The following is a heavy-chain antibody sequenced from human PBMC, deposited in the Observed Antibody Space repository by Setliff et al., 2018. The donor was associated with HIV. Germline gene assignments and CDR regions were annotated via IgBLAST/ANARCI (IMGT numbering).Heavy chain of an antibody. D-gene: IGHD2-15*01. V-gene: IGHV3-30*04. CDR1: GFTFSIYA. CDR2: ISYDGSDK. J-gene: IGHJ5*01. Sequence: GSLRLSCAASGFTFSIYAIHWVRQAPGKGLEWVAVISYDGSDKYYADSVKGRFTISRDNSKNTLNLQMNTLRAEDTAMYYCAKSRMAYCSGGTCAENWFDSWGQGTLVTVSS. CDR3: AKSRMAYCSGGTCAENWFDS.